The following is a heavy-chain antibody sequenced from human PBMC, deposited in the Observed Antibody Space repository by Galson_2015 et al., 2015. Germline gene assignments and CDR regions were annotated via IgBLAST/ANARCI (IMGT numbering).Heavy chain of an antibody. CDR3: ASMESGGGSSAPLGVGDDAFDI. V-gene: IGHV3-7*01. J-gene: IGHJ3*02. D-gene: IGHD2-15*01. CDR2: IKQDGSEK. CDR1: GFTFSSYW. Sequence: SLRLSCAASGFTFSSYWMSWVRQAPGKGLEWVANIKQDGSEKYYVDSVKGRFTISRDNAKNSLYLQMNSLRAEDTAVYYCASMESGGGSSAPLGVGDDAFDIWGQGTMVTVSS.